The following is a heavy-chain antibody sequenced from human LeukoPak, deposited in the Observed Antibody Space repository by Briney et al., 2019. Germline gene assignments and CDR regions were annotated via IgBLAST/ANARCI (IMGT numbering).Heavy chain of an antibody. CDR3: ARQSYSADAGTIN. V-gene: IGHV4-39*01. Sequence: PSETLSLTCTVSGGSISSSSYYWGWIRQPPGKGLEWIGSIYYSGSTYYNPSLKSGVTISVDTSKNQFSLKLSPVTAADTAVYYCARQSYSADAGTINWGQGTLVTVSS. CDR2: IYYSGST. J-gene: IGHJ4*02. D-gene: IGHD6-13*01. CDR1: GGSISSSSYY.